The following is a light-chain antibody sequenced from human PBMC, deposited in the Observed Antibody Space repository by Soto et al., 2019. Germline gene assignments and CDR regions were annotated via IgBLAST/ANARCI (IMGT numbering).Light chain of an antibody. CDR1: SSDIGNYNF. CDR2: DVY. CDR3: CSYAGSYTFVI. V-gene: IGLV2-11*01. Sequence: QSVLPQPRSVSGSPGQSVTISCTGTSSDIGNYNFVSWYQQHPGKAPKLVIYDVYKRPSGVPDRFSGSKSGNTASLTISGLQAEDEADYYCCSYAGSYTFVIFGGGTKVTVL. J-gene: IGLJ2*01.